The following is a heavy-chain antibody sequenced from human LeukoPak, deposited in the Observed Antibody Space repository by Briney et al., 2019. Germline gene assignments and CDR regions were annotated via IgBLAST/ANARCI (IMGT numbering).Heavy chain of an antibody. V-gene: IGHV3-23*01. CDR3: ARDYGDYFY. CDR1: GFTFSNAW. Sequence: GGSLRLSCAASGFTFSNAWMSWVRQAPGKGLEWVSAISGSGGSTYYADSVKGRFTISRDNSKNTLYLQMNSLRAEDTAVYYCARDYGDYFYWGQGTLVTVSS. J-gene: IGHJ4*02. D-gene: IGHD4-17*01. CDR2: ISGSGGST.